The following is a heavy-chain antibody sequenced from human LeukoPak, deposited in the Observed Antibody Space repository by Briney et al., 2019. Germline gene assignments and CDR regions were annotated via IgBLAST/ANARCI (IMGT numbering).Heavy chain of an antibody. CDR1: GGTFSNSG. D-gene: IGHD3-3*01. CDR2: IIPVFGTP. V-gene: IGHV1-69*06. CDR3: ARERLARFPYFDY. Sequence: SVKVSCKTSGGTFSNSGISWVRLAPGQGPEWMGGIIPVFGTPNYAQKFQGRLTITADRSTTTAYMELSSLTSGDTAVYYCARERLARFPYFDYWGQGTLVAVSS. J-gene: IGHJ4*02.